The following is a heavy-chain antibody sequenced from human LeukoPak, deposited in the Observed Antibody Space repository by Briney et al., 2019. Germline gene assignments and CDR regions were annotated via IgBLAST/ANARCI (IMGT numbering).Heavy chain of an antibody. Sequence: GGSLRLSCVASGFTFGTYSMSWVRQTAEKGLEWVSGILGDGRTTGYADSVKGRFTISRDNSKNTLYLHMNRLRVEDTAVYFCASRPPPTKNCWPSDYWGQGTLVTVSS. CDR2: ILGDGRTT. V-gene: IGHV3-23*01. D-gene: IGHD2-21*02. CDR1: GFTFGTYS. J-gene: IGHJ4*02. CDR3: ASRPPPTKNCWPSDY.